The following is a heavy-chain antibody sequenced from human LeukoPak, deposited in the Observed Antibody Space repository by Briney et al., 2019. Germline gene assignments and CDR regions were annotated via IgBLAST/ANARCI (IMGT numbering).Heavy chain of an antibody. CDR1: GFTFSNFG. D-gene: IGHD2-2*03. V-gene: IGHV3-33*01. CDR3: ARAHPGYCTGTTCPGDYYYGVDV. Sequence: GGSLRLSCAASGFTFSNFGMHWVRQAPGKGPEWVAIIWFDGSDKYYADSVKGRFTISRDNSKNTLSLQMNSLRAADTAVYYCARAHPGYCTGTTCPGDYYYGVDVWGKGTTVTVSS. CDR2: IWFDGSDK. J-gene: IGHJ6*04.